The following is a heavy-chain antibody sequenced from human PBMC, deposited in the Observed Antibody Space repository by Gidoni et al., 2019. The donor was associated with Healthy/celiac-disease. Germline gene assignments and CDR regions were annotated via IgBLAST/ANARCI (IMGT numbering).Heavy chain of an antibody. CDR1: GYTFTSYD. J-gene: IGHJ4*02. CDR3: ARAGGSGSYLYFYFDY. Sequence: QVQLVQSGAEVKKPRASVKVSCKASGYTFTSYDINWVRQATGQGLEWMGWMNPNSGNTGYAQKFQGRVTMTRNTSISTAYMELSSLRSEDTAVYYYARAGGSGSYLYFYFDYWGQGTLVTVSS. D-gene: IGHD1-26*01. CDR2: MNPNSGNT. V-gene: IGHV1-8*01.